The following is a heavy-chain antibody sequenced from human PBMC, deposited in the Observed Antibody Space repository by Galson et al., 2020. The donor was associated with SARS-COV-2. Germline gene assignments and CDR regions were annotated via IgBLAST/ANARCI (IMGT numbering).Heavy chain of an antibody. V-gene: IGHV3-74*01. CDR1: EFTMRTYW. D-gene: IGHD6-19*01. CDR2: LNTDGTHT. CDR3: ARDRQEWQLLVALDM. J-gene: IGHJ3*02. Sequence: GGSLRLSCAPSEFTMRTYWMHWVRQAPGKGLEWLSRLNTDGTHTVYADSVQGRFTISRDNAKNTLYMQMNSLRVDDTAVYYCARDRQEWQLLVALDMWGQGTLVTVSS.